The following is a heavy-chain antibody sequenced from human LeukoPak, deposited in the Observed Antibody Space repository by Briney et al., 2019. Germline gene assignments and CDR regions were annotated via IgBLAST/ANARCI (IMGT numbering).Heavy chain of an antibody. CDR3: ANGIVATTLFDY. D-gene: IGHD5-12*01. J-gene: IGHJ4*02. V-gene: IGHV3-30*18. CDR1: GFTFSSYG. CDR2: ISYDGSNK. Sequence: PGGSLRLSCAASGFTFSSYGMHWVRQAPGKGLEWVAVISYDGSNKYYADSVKGRITISRDNSKNTLYLQMNSLRAEDTAVYYCANGIVATTLFDYWGQGTLVTVSS.